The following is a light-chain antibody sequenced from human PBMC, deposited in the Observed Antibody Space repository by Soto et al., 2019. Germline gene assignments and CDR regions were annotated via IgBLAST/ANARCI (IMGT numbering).Light chain of an antibody. CDR1: SSNIGSVYD. V-gene: IGLV1-40*01. Sequence: VLTHPPYVSGAPLQSVTITNTGSSSNIGSVYDVHWYQQLPGAAPKLLIYGNNNRPSGVPDRFFGSKSGTSASLAITGLLVENEADYYCQSYDSSLCCYVVGTVTEVTVL. CDR2: GNN. J-gene: IGLJ1*01. CDR3: QSYDSSLCCYV.